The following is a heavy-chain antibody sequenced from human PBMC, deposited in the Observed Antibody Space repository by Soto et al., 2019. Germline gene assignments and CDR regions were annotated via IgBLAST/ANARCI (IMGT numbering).Heavy chain of an antibody. CDR1: GFTFRSYA. J-gene: IGHJ4*02. D-gene: IGHD5-18*01. CDR2: IDNSGGIT. Sequence: GGSLILSCAASGFTFRSYAMTWVRQAPGKGLEWVSTIDNSGGITYYADSVKGRFTISRDNSKNTLYLQMNSLRAEDTAVYYCAKDTFDTAMAKTDFWGRGTLVTVSS. CDR3: AKDTFDTAMAKTDF. V-gene: IGHV3-23*01.